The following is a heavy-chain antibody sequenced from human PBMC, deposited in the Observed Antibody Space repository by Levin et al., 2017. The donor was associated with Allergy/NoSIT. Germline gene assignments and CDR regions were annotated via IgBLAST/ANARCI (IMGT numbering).Heavy chain of an antibody. CDR1: GYTFTNYD. CDR3: VRGRDYHDSSGYYFWNWFDR. CDR2: INPSGNT. J-gene: IGHJ5*02. Sequence: ASVKVSCKASGYTFTNYDINWVRQATGQGFEWMGWINPSGNTGYSQKFQGRVTLTRDTSISTAYMELSSLRSEDAAVYYCVRGRDYHDSSGYYFWNWFDRWGQGTLVTVSS. V-gene: IGHV1-8*01. D-gene: IGHD3-22*01.